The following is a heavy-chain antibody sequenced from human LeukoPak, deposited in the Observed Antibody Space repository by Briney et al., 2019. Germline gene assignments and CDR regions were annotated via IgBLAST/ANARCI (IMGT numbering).Heavy chain of an antibody. V-gene: IGHV4-34*01. D-gene: IGHD3-3*01. CDR2: INHSGST. Sequence: PSETLSLTCAVYGGSFSGYYWSWIRQPPGKGLEWIGEINHSGSTNYNPSLKSRVTISVDTSKNQFSLKLSSVTAADTAVYYCASRTQLVYPFDYWGQGTLVTVSS. CDR3: ASRTQLVYPFDY. J-gene: IGHJ4*02. CDR1: GGSFSGYY.